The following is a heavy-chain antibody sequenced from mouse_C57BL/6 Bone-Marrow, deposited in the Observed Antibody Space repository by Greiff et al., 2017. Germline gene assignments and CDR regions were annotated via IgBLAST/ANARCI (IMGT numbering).Heavy chain of an antibody. J-gene: IGHJ4*01. D-gene: IGHD2-5*01. CDR3: ARSGYYSNSYAMDY. CDR1: GYTFTSYN. CDR2: IYPGNGDT. V-gene: IGHV1-12*01. Sequence: QVQLKESGAELVRPGASVKMSCKASGYTFTSYNMHWVKQTPRQGLEWIGAIYPGNGDTSYNQKFKGKATLTVDKSSSTAYMQLSSLTSEDSAVYFCARSGYYSNSYAMDYWGQGTSVTVSS.